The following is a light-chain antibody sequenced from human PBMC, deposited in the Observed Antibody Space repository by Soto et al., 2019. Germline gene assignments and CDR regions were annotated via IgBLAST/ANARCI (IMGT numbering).Light chain of an antibody. CDR1: SSNIGAGYD. CDR2: GNS. V-gene: IGLV1-40*01. Sequence: VLTPPPSVSGAPGQRVTISCTGSSSNIGAGYDVHWYQQLPGTAPKLLIYGNSNRPSGVPDRFSGSKSGTSASLAITGLQAEDEADYYCQSYDSSLSGLWVFGGGTKLTVL. J-gene: IGLJ3*02. CDR3: QSYDSSLSGLWV.